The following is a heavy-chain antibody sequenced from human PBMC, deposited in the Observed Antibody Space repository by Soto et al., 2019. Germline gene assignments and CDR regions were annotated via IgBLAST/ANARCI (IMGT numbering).Heavy chain of an antibody. V-gene: IGHV1-18*01. CDR1: GYTFTSYG. CDR3: ARGFSELSWSGYCDY. CDR2: ISAYNGNT. Sequence: ASVKVSCKASGYTFTSYGISWVRQAPGQGLEWMGWISAYNGNTNYAQKLQGRVTMTTDTSTSTAYMELRSLRSDDTAVYYCARGFSELSWSGYCDYWGQGTLVTVSS. D-gene: IGHD3-3*01. J-gene: IGHJ4*02.